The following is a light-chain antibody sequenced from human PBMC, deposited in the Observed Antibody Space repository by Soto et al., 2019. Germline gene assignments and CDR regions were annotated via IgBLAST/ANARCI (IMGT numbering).Light chain of an antibody. V-gene: IGKV3-15*01. J-gene: IGKJ5*01. CDR3: QQYNNWPPVT. Sequence: EIVMTQSPVTLSVSPGERVTLSCRASQSVSNNLAWYQQKSGQAPRLLIYGASTRVTGIPARFSGSGSGTEFTLTISSLQSEDFAINYCQQYNNWPPVTFGQGTRLDIK. CDR2: GAS. CDR1: QSVSNN.